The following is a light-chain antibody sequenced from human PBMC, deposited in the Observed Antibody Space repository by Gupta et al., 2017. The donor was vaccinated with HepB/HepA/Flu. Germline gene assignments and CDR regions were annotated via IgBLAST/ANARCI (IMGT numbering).Light chain of an antibody. J-gene: IGKJ1*01. V-gene: IGKV3-15*01. Sequence: EIVTTQSPATLSVSPGERATLSCRASQSVSSNLDWYQQKPGQAPRLLIYDISTRAAGIPDRFSGSGSGTEFTLTISSRQSEDFAVYYCQQEDNCPMTFGQGTKVEVK. CDR2: DIS. CDR1: QSVSSN. CDR3: QQEDNCPMT.